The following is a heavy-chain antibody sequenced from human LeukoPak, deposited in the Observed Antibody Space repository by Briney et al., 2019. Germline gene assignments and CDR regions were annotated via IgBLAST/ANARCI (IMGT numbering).Heavy chain of an antibody. V-gene: IGHV4-59*08. D-gene: IGHD6-25*01. J-gene: IGHJ4*02. Sequence: PSETLSLTCTVSGGSITSYYWSWIRQSPGKGLEWIGYIYYSGSTNYNPSLKSRVTISVDTSKNQFSLKLSSVTAADTAVYYCARRSYSSGFYYFDHWGQGTLVTVSS. CDR3: ARRSYSSGFYYFDH. CDR1: GGSITSYY. CDR2: IYYSGST.